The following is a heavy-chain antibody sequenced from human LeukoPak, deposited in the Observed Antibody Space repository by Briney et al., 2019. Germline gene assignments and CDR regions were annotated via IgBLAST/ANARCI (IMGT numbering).Heavy chain of an antibody. D-gene: IGHD2-15*01. CDR1: GFTFSNFW. Sequence: PGGSLRLSCTASGFTFSNFWMSWVRQAPGKGLEWVSAISNNGGYTYYADSVQGRFTISRDNSKSTLCLRMNSLRAEDTVVYYCAKQLGYCSDGSCYFPYWGQGTLVTVSS. CDR2: ISNNGGYT. CDR3: AKQLGYCSDGSCYFPY. J-gene: IGHJ4*02. V-gene: IGHV3-23*01.